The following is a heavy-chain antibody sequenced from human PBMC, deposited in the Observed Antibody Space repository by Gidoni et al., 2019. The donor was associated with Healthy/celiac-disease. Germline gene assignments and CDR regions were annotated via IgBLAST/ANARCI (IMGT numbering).Heavy chain of an antibody. CDR3: ARHLSDCGGDCYSYYYYYYMDV. V-gene: IGHV4-59*08. CDR1: GGSISSYY. J-gene: IGHJ6*03. CDR2: IYYSGSH. Sequence: QVQLPESGPGLVKPSETLYLTCTVSGGSISSYYWSWSRQPPGKGLEWIGYIYYSGSHNYNPSLKSRVTISVDTSKNQFSLKLSSVTAADTAVYYCARHLSDCGGDCYSYYYYYYMDVWGKGTTVTVSS. D-gene: IGHD2-21*01.